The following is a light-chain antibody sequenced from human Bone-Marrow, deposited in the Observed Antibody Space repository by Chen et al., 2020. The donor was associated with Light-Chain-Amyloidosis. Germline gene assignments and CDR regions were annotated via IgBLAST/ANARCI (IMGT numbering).Light chain of an antibody. CDR3: QAWDPSSAP. Sequence: SYELTQPPSLSVSPGQTARITCSGEKLGDRYACWYQQKPGQSPVLVIQQDNKRPSGIPERFAGSTAGNIATLTISGTQTEDEAVYYCQAWDPSSAPFGGGTKLTV. CDR2: QDN. CDR1: KLGDRY. J-gene: IGLJ2*01. V-gene: IGLV3-1*01.